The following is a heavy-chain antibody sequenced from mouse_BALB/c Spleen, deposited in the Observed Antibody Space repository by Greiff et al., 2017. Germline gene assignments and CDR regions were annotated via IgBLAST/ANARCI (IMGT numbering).Heavy chain of an antibody. Sequence: EVKLEESGGGLVQPGGSMKLSCVASGFTFSNYWMNWVRQSPEKGLEWVAEIRLKSNNYATHYAESVKGRFTISRDDSKSSVYLQMNNLRAEDTGIYYCTRGDFYYGYPYAMDYWGQGTSVTVSS. J-gene: IGHJ4*01. CDR2: IRLKSNNYAT. CDR1: GFTFSNYW. CDR3: TRGDFYYGYPYAMDY. V-gene: IGHV6-6*02. D-gene: IGHD1-2*01.